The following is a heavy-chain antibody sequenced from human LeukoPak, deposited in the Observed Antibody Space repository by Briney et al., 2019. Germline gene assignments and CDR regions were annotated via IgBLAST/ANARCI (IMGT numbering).Heavy chain of an antibody. J-gene: IGHJ5*02. Sequence: GASVKASCKASGYTFTGYYMHWVRQAPGQGLEWMGWINPNSGGTNYAQKFQGRVTMTRDTSISTAYMELSRLRSDDTAVYYCARVLYCGGDCYPYNWFDPWGQGTLVTVSS. V-gene: IGHV1-2*02. CDR1: GYTFTGYY. D-gene: IGHD2-21*01. CDR3: ARVLYCGGDCYPYNWFDP. CDR2: INPNSGGT.